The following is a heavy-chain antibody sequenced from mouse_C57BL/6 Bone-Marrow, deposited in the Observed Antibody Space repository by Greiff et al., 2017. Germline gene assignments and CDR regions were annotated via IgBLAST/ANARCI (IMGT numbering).Heavy chain of an antibody. CDR2: IDPANGNT. CDR1: GFNIKNTY. D-gene: IGHD2-4*01. J-gene: IGHJ1*03. V-gene: IGHV14-3*01. CDR3: ARHYDPVGWYFDV. Sequence: EVKLQESVAELVRPGASVKLSCTASGFNIKNTYLHWVKQRPEQGLEWIGRIDPANGNTKYAPKFQGKATLTADTSSNTAYLQLSSLTSEDTAIXYCARHYDPVGWYFDVWGTGTTVTVSS.